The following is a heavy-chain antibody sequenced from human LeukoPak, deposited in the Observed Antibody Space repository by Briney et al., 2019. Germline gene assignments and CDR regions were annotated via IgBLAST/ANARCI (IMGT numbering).Heavy chain of an antibody. V-gene: IGHV5-51*01. D-gene: IGHD3-3*01. CDR2: IYPGDSDT. CDR3: ASPNYDFWSGYAFDI. CDR1: GYSFTSYW. Sequence: GESLKISCKGSGYSFTSYWIGWVRQIPGKGLEWMGIIYPGDSDTRYSPSFQGQVTISADKSISTAYLQWSSLKASDTAMYYCASPNYDFWSGYAFDIWGQGTMVTVSS. J-gene: IGHJ3*02.